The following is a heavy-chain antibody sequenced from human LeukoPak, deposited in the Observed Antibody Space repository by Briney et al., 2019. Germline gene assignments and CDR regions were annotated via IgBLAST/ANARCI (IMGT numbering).Heavy chain of an antibody. D-gene: IGHD1-26*01. Sequence: ASVKGSRKVSGYTLTELSMHWVRQAPGKGLEWMGGFDPEDGETIYAQKFQGRVTMTEDTSTDTAYMELSSLRSGDTAVYYCATDREGATGYGRQGTLVTVSS. J-gene: IGHJ4*02. CDR2: FDPEDGET. CDR3: ATDREGATGY. V-gene: IGHV1-24*01. CDR1: GYTLTELS.